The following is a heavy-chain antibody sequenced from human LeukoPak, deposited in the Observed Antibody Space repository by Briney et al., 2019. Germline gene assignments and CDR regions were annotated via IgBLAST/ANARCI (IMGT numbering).Heavy chain of an antibody. CDR1: GFTFSSYS. J-gene: IGHJ4*02. Sequence: VGSLRLSCAASGFTFSSYSMNWVRQAPGKGLDWVSSISSSSSYIYYADSVKGRFTISRDNAKNSLYLQMNSLRAEDTAVYYCARDQITMVRGGALDYWGPGTLVTVSS. CDR2: ISSSSSYI. V-gene: IGHV3-21*01. D-gene: IGHD3-10*01. CDR3: ARDQITMVRGGALDY.